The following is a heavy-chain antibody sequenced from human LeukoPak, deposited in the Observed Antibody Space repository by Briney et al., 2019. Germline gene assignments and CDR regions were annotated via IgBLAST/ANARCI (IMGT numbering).Heavy chain of an antibody. Sequence: SETLSLTCAFYGAXFSGYYWRWIRQPPGKGLEWIGEINHSGITTYNPSLKSRVTISVDTSKKEFSLKLNSVTAADTAVYYCAISHKWLLLDYWGQGTLVTVSS. CDR2: INHSGIT. CDR3: AISHKWLLLDY. V-gene: IGHV4-34*01. D-gene: IGHD2-15*01. J-gene: IGHJ4*02. CDR1: GAXFSGYY.